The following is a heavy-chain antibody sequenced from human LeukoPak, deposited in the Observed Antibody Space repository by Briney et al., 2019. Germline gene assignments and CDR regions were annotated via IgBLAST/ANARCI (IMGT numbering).Heavy chain of an antibody. CDR1: GGSISSGGYS. CDR3: AAYDILTGYYTDY. Sequence: SQTLSLTCAVSGGSISSGGYSWSWIRQPPGKGLEWVGYIYHSGSTYYNPSLKSRVTISVDRSKNQFSLKLSSVTAADTAVNQKAAYDILTGYYTDYWGQGTLVTVSS. D-gene: IGHD3-9*01. CDR2: IYHSGST. J-gene: IGHJ4*02. V-gene: IGHV4-30-2*01.